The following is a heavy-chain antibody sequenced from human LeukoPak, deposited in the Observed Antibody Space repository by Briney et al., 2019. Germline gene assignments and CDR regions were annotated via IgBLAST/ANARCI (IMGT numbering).Heavy chain of an antibody. Sequence: GGSLTLSCTASGFTLSNYAMNWVRQAPGKGLEWVAVISYDGRNKYYADSVKGRFTISRDNSKNTLYLQMNSLRPVDTAVYYCARTSQTFDYWGQGTLVTISS. CDR2: ISYDGRNK. V-gene: IGHV3-30*04. J-gene: IGHJ4*02. CDR3: ARTSQTFDY. CDR1: GFTLSNYA.